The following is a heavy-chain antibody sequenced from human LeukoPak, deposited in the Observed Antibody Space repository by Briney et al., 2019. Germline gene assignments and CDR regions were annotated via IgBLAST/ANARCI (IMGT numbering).Heavy chain of an antibody. D-gene: IGHD6-13*01. CDR1: GFTFSSYS. Sequence: GGSLRLSCAASGFTFSSYSMNWVRQAPGKGLEWVSSISSSSYIYYADSVKGRFTISRDNAKNSLYLQMNSLRAEDTAVYYCAREDTVAAGTGYYYGMDVWGQGTTVTVSS. CDR2: ISSSSYI. J-gene: IGHJ6*02. CDR3: AREDTVAAGTGYYYGMDV. V-gene: IGHV3-21*01.